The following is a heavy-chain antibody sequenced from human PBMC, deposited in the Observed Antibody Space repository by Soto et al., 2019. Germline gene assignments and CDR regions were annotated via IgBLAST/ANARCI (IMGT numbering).Heavy chain of an antibody. CDR2: IYFTGST. CDR3: VRLVSFGGDEDC. V-gene: IGHV4-61*01. J-gene: IGHJ1*01. CDR1: GDSVSGGSFY. D-gene: IGHD2-21*02. Sequence: HVQLQESGPGLVKPSETLSLTCSVSGDSVSGGSFYWSWIRQPPGKGLEWIGYIYFTGSTNYNPSLKSRVTMSVDTSKNQFSLNLMSVTAADTAIYYCVRLVSFGGDEDCWGRGISVAVSS.